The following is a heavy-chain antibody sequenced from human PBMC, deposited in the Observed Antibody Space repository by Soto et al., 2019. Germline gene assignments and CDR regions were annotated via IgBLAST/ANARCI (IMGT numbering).Heavy chain of an antibody. J-gene: IGHJ4*02. Sequence: EVQLVESGGGLVRPGGSLRLSCTVSGFSLRSFYMSWVRQAPGKGLEWVANIKEDGTEQHYVASVEGRFTISRDNPKNTLYLQMNSMRVADTAFYYCARDLKASSYDWSKVLDYWGQGALVTVSA. V-gene: IGHV3-7*03. CDR1: GFSLRSFY. CDR2: IKEDGTEQ. CDR3: ARDLKASSYDWSKVLDY. D-gene: IGHD3-16*01.